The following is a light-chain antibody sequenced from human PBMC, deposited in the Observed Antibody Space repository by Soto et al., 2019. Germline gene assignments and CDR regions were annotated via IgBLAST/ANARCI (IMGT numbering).Light chain of an antibody. CDR2: DVS. Sequence: QSVLTQPRSVSGSPGQSVTISCTGASGDVGGYNFVSWYQQYPGKAPTLMIFDVSQRPSGVPDRFSGSKSGNTASLTISGLQAEDEADYYCCSYGGSYTWVFGGGTKLTVL. CDR1: SGDVGGYNF. J-gene: IGLJ3*02. V-gene: IGLV2-11*01. CDR3: CSYGGSYTWV.